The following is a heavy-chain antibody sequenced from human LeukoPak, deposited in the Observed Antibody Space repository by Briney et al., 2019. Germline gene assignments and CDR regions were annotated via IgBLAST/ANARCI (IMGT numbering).Heavy chain of an antibody. CDR3: ARMYYYDNSGDDNWFDP. CDR1: GYSFTNYD. J-gene: IGHJ5*02. CDR2: LKPSTGNT. D-gene: IGHD3-22*01. Sequence: GSVKVSCKASGYSFTNYDINWVRQATGQGLEWMGWLKPSTGNTGYAQKFQGRVTITRNTSISTAYLELSSLRSEDTAIYYCARMYYYDNSGDDNWFDPWGQGTLVTVSS. V-gene: IGHV1-8*03.